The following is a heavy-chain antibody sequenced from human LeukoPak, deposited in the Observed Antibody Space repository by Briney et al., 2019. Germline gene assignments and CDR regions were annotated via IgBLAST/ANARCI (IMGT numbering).Heavy chain of an antibody. CDR2: TYYRSTWYN. Sequence: SQTLSLTCAISGDSVSSNSVTWNWIRQSPSRGLEWLGRTYYRSTWYNDYAVSVRSRITVNPDTSKNQFSLHLNSVTPEDTAVYYCARRLTQYDCFDPWGQGILVTVSS. D-gene: IGHD2-2*01. J-gene: IGHJ5*02. V-gene: IGHV6-1*01. CDR1: GDSVSSNSVT. CDR3: ARRLTQYDCFDP.